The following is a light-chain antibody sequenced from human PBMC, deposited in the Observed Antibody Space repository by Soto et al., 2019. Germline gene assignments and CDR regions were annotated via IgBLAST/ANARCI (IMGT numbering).Light chain of an antibody. CDR3: QQLRTYPYT. Sequence: DIHLAQSPSFLSASVGDRVTVTFRASQDISTYLAWFQQKPGKAPQLLVYPASTLQGGVPSRFSVRGSGTEISLTISSLQPEDFATYYCQQLRTYPYTFGQGTKLDIK. CDR2: PAS. V-gene: IGKV1-9*01. J-gene: IGKJ2*01. CDR1: QDISTY.